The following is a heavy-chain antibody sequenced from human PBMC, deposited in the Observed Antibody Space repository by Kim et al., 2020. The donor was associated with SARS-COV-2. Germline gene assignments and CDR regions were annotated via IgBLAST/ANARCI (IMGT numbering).Heavy chain of an antibody. CDR3: ARVDMYYYDSSGYYMWGGYFDY. J-gene: IGHJ4*02. D-gene: IGHD3-22*01. CDR1: GFTFSSYW. CDR2: IKQDGSEK. V-gene: IGHV3-7*01. Sequence: GGSLRLSCAASGFTFSSYWMSWVRQAPGKGLEWVANIKQDGSEKYYVDSVKGRFTISRDNAKNSLYLQMNSLRAEDTAVYYCARVDMYYYDSSGYYMWGGYFDYWGQGTLVTVSS.